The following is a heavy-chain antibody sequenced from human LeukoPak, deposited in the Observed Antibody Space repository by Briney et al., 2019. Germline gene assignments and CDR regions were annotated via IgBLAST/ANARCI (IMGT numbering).Heavy chain of an antibody. Sequence: GGSLRLSCAASGFTFSSYSMNWVRQAPGKGLEWVSYISSSSTIYYADSVKGRFTISRDNAKNSLYLQMNSLRAEDTAVYYCASSLGTTDYYYYGMDVWGQGTTVTVSS. J-gene: IGHJ6*02. D-gene: IGHD1-7*01. CDR1: GFTFSSYS. CDR2: ISSSSTI. V-gene: IGHV3-48*04. CDR3: ASSLGTTDYYYYGMDV.